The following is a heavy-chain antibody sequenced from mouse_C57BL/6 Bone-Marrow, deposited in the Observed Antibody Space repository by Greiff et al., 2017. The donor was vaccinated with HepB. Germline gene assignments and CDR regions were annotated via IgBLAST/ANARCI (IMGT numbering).Heavy chain of an antibody. J-gene: IGHJ2*01. Sequence: QVQLKQSGPGLVQPSQSLSLTCTASGFSLTSYGVHWVRQSPGKGLEWLGVVWSGGSTDYNAALISRLSISKENSKSQVFFKMNSLQADDTAIYYCARNSVFLQQDFDDWGQGTTLTVSS. D-gene: IGHD2-1*01. CDR2: VWSGGST. CDR1: GFSLTSYG. V-gene: IGHV2-2*01. CDR3: ARNSVFLQQDFDD.